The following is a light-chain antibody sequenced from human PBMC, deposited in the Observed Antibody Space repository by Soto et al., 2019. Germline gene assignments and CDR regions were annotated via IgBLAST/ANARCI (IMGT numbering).Light chain of an antibody. CDR3: SSYRSSSSFV. CDR1: SSDVGGYNY. V-gene: IGLV2-14*01. Sequence: QSVLTQPASVSGSPGQSITISCTGTSSDVGGYNYVSWYQQHPGKAPKLMIYEVSNRPSGVSSRFSGSKSGNTASLTISGLQAEDEADYYCSSYRSSSSFVFGTGTKFTVL. CDR2: EVS. J-gene: IGLJ1*01.